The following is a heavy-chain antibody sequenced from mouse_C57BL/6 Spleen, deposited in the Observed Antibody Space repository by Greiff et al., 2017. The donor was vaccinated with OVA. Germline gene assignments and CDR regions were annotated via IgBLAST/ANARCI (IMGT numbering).Heavy chain of an antibody. CDR1: GYSFTDYN. CDR2: INPNYGTT. J-gene: IGHJ3*01. Sequence: VQLQQSGPELVKPGASVKISCKASGYSFTDYNMNWVKQSNGKSLEWIGVINPNYGTTSYYQKFKGKATLTVDQSSSTAYMQLNSLTSEDSAVYYCARGDYGSSSGAWFAYWGQGTLVTVSA. CDR3: ARGDYGSSSGAWFAY. D-gene: IGHD1-1*01. V-gene: IGHV1-39*01.